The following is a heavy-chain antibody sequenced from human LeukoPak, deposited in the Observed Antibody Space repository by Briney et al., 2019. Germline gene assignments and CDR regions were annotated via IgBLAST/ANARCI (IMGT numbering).Heavy chain of an antibody. CDR3: ARLPPRYSSSLIPWFDP. D-gene: IGHD6-13*01. J-gene: IGHJ5*02. CDR1: GYTFTSYD. Sequence: ASVTVSCKASGYTFTSYDINWVRQATGQGLEWMGWMNPNSGNTGYAQKFQGRVTMTRNTSISTAYMELSSLRSEDTAVYYCARLPPRYSSSLIPWFDPWGQGTLVTVSS. V-gene: IGHV1-8*01. CDR2: MNPNSGNT.